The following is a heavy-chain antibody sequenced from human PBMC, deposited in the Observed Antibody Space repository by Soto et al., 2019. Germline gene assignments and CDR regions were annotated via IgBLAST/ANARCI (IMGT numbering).Heavy chain of an antibody. V-gene: IGHV3-33*01. Sequence: GGSLRLSCAASGFTFSSYGMHWVRQAPGKGLEWVAVIWYDGSNKYYADSVKGRFTISRGNSKNTLYLQMNSLRAEDTAVYYCAREKVGSGGYYYFDYWGQGTLVTVSS. CDR2: IWYDGSNK. CDR1: GFTFSSYG. CDR3: AREKVGSGGYYYFDY. D-gene: IGHD1-26*01. J-gene: IGHJ4*02.